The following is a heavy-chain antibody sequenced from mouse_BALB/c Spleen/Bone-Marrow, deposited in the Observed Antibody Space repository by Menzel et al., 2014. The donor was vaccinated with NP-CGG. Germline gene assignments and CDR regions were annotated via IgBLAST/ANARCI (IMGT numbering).Heavy chain of an antibody. CDR3: ASYDYGYYFDY. Sequence: EVQVEESGAELVKPGASVKLSCTASGFNIKDTYMHWVKQRPEQGLEWIGRIDPANGNTKYDPKFQGKATITADTSSNTAYLQLSSLTSEGTAVYYCASYDYGYYFDYWGQGTTLTVSS. CDR2: IDPANGNT. V-gene: IGHV14-3*02. D-gene: IGHD2-4*01. CDR1: GFNIKDTY. J-gene: IGHJ2*01.